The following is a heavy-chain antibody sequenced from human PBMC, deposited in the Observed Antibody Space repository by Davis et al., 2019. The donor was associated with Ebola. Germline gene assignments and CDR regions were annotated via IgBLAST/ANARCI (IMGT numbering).Heavy chain of an antibody. V-gene: IGHV4-59*01. Sequence: MPSETLSLTCTVSGASITSYYWSWIRQPPGKGLEYIGYVHYSGSSNYNPYLKSRVTMSTDTSKMQFSLKLSSVTAADTAVYYCAKGAGYSSGWFYYGMDVWGKGTTVTVSS. J-gene: IGHJ6*04. CDR3: AKGAGYSSGWFYYGMDV. CDR2: VHYSGSS. CDR1: GASITSYY. D-gene: IGHD6-19*01.